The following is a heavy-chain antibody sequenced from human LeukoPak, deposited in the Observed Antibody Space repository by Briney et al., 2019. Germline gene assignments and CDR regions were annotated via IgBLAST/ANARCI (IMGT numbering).Heavy chain of an antibody. J-gene: IGHJ4*02. CDR2: ISHDGRDK. V-gene: IGHV3-30*03. D-gene: IGHD3-9*01. CDR1: GFTLNTYA. CDR3: ARDFGWLSGFDY. Sequence: GGFLRLSCAASGFTLNTYAMHWVRQAPGKGLEWVAVISHDGRDKFYSDSVKGRFTISRDNSKNTLYLQMNSLRGEDMAIYYCARDFGWLSGFDYWGQGTLVTVSS.